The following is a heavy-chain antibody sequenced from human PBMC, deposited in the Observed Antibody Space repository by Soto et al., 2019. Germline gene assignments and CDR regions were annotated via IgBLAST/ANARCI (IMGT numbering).Heavy chain of an antibody. V-gene: IGHV4-61*01. CDR1: GGSVSSGSYY. J-gene: IGHJ6*02. D-gene: IGHD3-10*01. Sequence: SETLSLTCTVSGGSVSSGSYYWSWIRQPPGKGLEWIGYIYYSGSTNYNPSLKSRVTISVDTSKNQFSLKLSSVTAADTAVYYCARDSKITMVRGVIITMRYYYGMDVWGQGTTVTVSS. CDR3: ARDSKITMVRGVIITMRYYYGMDV. CDR2: IYYSGST.